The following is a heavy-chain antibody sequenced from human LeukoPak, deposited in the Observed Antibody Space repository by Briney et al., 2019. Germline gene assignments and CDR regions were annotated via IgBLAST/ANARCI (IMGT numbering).Heavy chain of an antibody. Sequence: GGSLRLSCAASRFTFSDYYMSWIRQAPGKGLERVAYISSSGNTRYYADSVKGRFTISRDNAKDSLYLQMNSLRAEDTAVYYCAWGGMAAFDSWGQGTLVTVSS. CDR1: RFTFSDYY. J-gene: IGHJ4*02. CDR2: ISSSGNTR. D-gene: IGHD3-16*01. CDR3: AWGGMAAFDS. V-gene: IGHV3-11*04.